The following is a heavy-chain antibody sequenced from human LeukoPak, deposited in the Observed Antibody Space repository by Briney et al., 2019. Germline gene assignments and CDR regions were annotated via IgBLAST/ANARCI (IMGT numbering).Heavy chain of an antibody. D-gene: IGHD1-26*01. Sequence: ASVKVSCKASGGTYSSYAISWVRQAPGQGLEWMGRIIPIFGTANYAQKFQGRVTITTDESTSTAYMELSSLRSEDTAVYYCARPARVWDHTDENWFDHWVQGTLVTVCS. CDR3: ARPARVWDHTDENWFDH. J-gene: IGHJ5*02. V-gene: IGHV1-69*05. CDR2: IIPIFGTA. CDR1: GGTYSSYA.